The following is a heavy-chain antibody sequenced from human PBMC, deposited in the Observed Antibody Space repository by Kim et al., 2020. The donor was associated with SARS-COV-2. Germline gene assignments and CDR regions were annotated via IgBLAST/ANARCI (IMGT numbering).Heavy chain of an antibody. D-gene: IGHD6-6*01. V-gene: IGHV1-69*01. CDR3: ARDLRSSYGMDV. Sequence: NDAQKFQGKVTLTAEESTSTAYMELSSLISEDTAVYYCARDLRSSYGMDVWGQGTTVTVSS. J-gene: IGHJ6*02.